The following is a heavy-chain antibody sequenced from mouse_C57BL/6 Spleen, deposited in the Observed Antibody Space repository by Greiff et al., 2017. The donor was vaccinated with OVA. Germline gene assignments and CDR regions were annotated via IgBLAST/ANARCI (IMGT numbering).Heavy chain of an antibody. Sequence: QVQLQQPGAELVRPGSSVKLSCKASGYTFTSYWMHWVKQRPIQGLEWIGNIDPSDSETHYNQKFKDKATLTVDKSSSTAYMQLSSLTSEDSAVYYCARSETGRAYWYFDVWGTGTTVTVSS. V-gene: IGHV1-52*01. D-gene: IGHD4-1*01. CDR2: IDPSDSET. CDR1: GYTFTSYW. CDR3: ARSETGRAYWYFDV. J-gene: IGHJ1*03.